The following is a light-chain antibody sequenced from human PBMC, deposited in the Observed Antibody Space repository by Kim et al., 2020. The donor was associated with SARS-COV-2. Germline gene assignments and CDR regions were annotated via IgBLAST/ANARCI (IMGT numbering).Light chain of an antibody. CDR1: SSDIGRSKL. V-gene: IGLV2-23*02. Sequence: QSALTQPASVSGSPGQSITISCTGTSSDIGRSKLVSWYQYHPGKVPKVIIYEVTQRPSGVSNRFSGSKSGNTASLTISGLRAEDEAEYYCCSYAATSTFVLFGGGTQLTVL. J-gene: IGLJ3*02. CDR2: EVT. CDR3: CSYAATSTFVL.